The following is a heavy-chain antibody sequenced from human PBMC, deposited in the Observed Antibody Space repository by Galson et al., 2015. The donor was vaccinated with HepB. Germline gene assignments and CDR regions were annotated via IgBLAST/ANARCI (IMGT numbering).Heavy chain of an antibody. J-gene: IGHJ4*02. V-gene: IGHV4-34*01. CDR2: INHSGST. D-gene: IGHD3-22*01. CDR1: GGSFSGYY. Sequence: LSLTCAVYGGSFSGYYWSWIRQPPGKGLEWIGEINHSGSTNYNPSLKSRVTISVDTSKNQFSLKLSSVTAADTAVYYCARVRDSSGSASYFDYWGQGTLVTVSS. CDR3: ARVRDSSGSASYFDY.